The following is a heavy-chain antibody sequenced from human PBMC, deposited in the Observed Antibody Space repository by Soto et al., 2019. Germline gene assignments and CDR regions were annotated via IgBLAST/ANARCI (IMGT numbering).Heavy chain of an antibody. CDR3: ARVRSNLFDY. Sequence: SETLSLTCTVSGDSISTFYWSWIRQPPGKGLEWIGYIHYSGSTNYNPSLKSQVIISVDTSRNQFSLKLSSVTAADTAVYFCARVRSNLFDYWGQGTLVTVSS. CDR1: GDSISTFY. CDR2: IHYSGST. V-gene: IGHV4-59*01. J-gene: IGHJ4*02. D-gene: IGHD3-3*01.